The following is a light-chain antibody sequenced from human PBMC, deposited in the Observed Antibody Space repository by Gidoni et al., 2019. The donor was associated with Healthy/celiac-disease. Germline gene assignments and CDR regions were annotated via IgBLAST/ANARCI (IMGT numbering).Light chain of an antibody. CDR2: EAS. V-gene: IGKV3-11*01. Sequence: DMVLPQSPATLSVSPGERATLSCRASQSVSSYYAWYQQKPCQAPRLLIYEASNRATGIPARFSGSGSGTDFTLTISSLEPEDFAVYYCQQRSNWHPWTFGQGTKVEIK. J-gene: IGKJ1*01. CDR1: QSVSSY. CDR3: QQRSNWHPWT.